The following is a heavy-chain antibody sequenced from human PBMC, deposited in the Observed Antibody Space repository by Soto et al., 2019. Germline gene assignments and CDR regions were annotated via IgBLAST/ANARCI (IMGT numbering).Heavy chain of an antibody. Sequence: GGSLRLSCAASGFTFSSYAMSWVRQAPGKGLEWVSAISGSGGSTYYADSVKGRFTISRDNSKNTLYLQMNSLRAEDTAVYYCAKKGQEKNVVVPAAMLGYYYYYMDVWGKGTTVTVSS. D-gene: IGHD2-2*01. V-gene: IGHV3-23*01. J-gene: IGHJ6*03. CDR3: AKKGQEKNVVVPAAMLGYYYYYMDV. CDR1: GFTFSSYA. CDR2: ISGSGGST.